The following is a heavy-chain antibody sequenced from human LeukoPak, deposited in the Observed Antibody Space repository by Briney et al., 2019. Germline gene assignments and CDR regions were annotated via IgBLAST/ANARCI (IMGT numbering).Heavy chain of an antibody. D-gene: IGHD3-10*01. CDR1: GFTFSGSA. J-gene: IGHJ4*02. CDR2: IRSKTNNYAT. Sequence: GGSLKLSCAASGFTFSGSAMHWVRQASGKGLEWVGRIRSKTNNYATEYAVSVEGRFTISRDDSKNTVYLQMNSLKTEDTAVYYCTRLRGEKASGDYWGQGTLVTVSS. V-gene: IGHV3-73*01. CDR3: TRLRGEKASGDY.